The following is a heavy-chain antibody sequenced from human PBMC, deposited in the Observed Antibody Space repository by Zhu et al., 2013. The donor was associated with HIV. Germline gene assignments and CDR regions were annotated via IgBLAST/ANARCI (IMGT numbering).Heavy chain of an antibody. CDR3: ARAGFENKRPGGY. J-gene: IGHJ4*02. CDR1: GYTFAAYY. Sequence: QVQLVQSATEVRKPGASVRVSCHGSGYTFAAYYIHWVRQAPGQGLEWMGYINTNSGETIYAQKFRGRVTMTRDLSINTAYMELNRLRSGDTAIYYCARAGFENKRPGGYWAQGTLLTVSS. V-gene: IGHV1-2*02. CDR2: INTNSGET.